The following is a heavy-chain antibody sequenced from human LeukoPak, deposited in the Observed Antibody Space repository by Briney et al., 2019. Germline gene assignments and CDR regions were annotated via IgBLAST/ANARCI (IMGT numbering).Heavy chain of an antibody. V-gene: IGHV3-74*01. CDR1: GFTFSSYW. CDR3: ARETGSGYGMDV. Sequence: GGSLRLSCAASGFTFSSYWMHWVRQAPGKGLVWVSRINSDGNSTSYADSVKGRFTISRDNAKNTLCLQMNSLRAEDTAVYYCARETGSGYGMDVWGQGTTVTVSS. CDR2: INSDGNST. D-gene: IGHD3-10*01. J-gene: IGHJ6*02.